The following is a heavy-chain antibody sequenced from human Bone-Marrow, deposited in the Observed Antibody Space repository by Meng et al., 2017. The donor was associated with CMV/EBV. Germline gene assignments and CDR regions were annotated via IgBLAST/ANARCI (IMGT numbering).Heavy chain of an antibody. D-gene: IGHD2-2*01. CDR1: GFTFSNAW. J-gene: IGHJ6*02. Sequence: GESLKISCAASGFTFSNAWMSWVRQAPGKGLEWVGRIKSKTDGGTTDYAAPVKGRFTISRDDSKNTLYLQMNSLKTEDTAVYYCTTGGVVPAAGYYYYGMDVWGQGTTVTFSS. CDR2: IKSKTDGGTT. CDR3: TTGGVVPAAGYYYYGMDV. V-gene: IGHV3-15*01.